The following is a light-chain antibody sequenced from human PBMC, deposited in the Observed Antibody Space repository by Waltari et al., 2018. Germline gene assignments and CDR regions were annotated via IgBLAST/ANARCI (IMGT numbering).Light chain of an antibody. CDR2: GAS. J-gene: IGKJ1*01. Sequence: EIVMTQSPATLSVSPGERATLSCRASQSVSSNLAWYQQKPGQAPRLLIYGASTRATGIPARFSVSGSWTEFTLTISSLQSEDFAVYYCQQYRTFGQGTKVEIK. CDR1: QSVSSN. V-gene: IGKV3-15*01. CDR3: QQYRT.